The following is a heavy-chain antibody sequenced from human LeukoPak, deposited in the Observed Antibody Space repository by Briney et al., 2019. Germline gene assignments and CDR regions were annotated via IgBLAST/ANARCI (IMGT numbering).Heavy chain of an antibody. J-gene: IGHJ4*02. CDR1: GYTFNKYA. V-gene: IGHV7-4-1*02. D-gene: IGHD3-10*01. CDR2: INTNTGNP. Sequence: ASVKVSCKPSGYTFNKYAINWVRQAPGQGLEWMGWINTNTGNPSYARDFTGRFVFSLDTSVNSAFLQINNLKAEDTAFYYCTLGSYWGQGTQVTVSS. CDR3: TLGSY.